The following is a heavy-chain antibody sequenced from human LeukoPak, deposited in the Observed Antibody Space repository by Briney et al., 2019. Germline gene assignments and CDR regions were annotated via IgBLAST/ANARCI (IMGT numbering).Heavy chain of an antibody. J-gene: IGHJ4*02. CDR3: ARVGATLRYYFDY. Sequence: GGSLRLSCAASGFTFSDYYMSWIRQAPGKGLEWVSYISSSGSTMYYADSVKGRFTISRDDAKNSLYLQMNSLRAEDTAVYYCARVGATLRYYFDYWGQGTLVTVSS. CDR1: GFTFSDYY. CDR2: ISSSGSTM. V-gene: IGHV3-11*04. D-gene: IGHD1-26*01.